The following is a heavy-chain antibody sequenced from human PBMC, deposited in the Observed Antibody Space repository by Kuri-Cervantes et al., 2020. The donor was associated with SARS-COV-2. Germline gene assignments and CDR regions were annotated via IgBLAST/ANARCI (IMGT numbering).Heavy chain of an antibody. CDR2: IRSNSHGGAA. CDR1: GFTFSSYS. CDR3: TRLRGFGPLLHGLDV. Sequence: GGSLRLSCAASGFTFSSYSMSWFRQAPGKGLEWVGFIRSNSHGGAAESAASVKGRFTISRDDSKSIAYLQMNSLKTEDTAVYYCTRLRGFGPLLHGLDVWGRGTTVTVSS. D-gene: IGHD6-25*01. J-gene: IGHJ6*02. V-gene: IGHV3-49*03.